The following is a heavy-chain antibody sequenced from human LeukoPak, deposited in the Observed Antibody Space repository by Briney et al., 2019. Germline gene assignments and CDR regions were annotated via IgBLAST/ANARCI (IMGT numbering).Heavy chain of an antibody. D-gene: IGHD1-26*01. J-gene: IGHJ4*02. CDR2: IYHSGST. CDR3: ARDSGSYPPEY. Sequence: SQTLSLTCTVSGGSISSGGYYWSWIRQPPGKGLEWIGYIYHSGSTYYNPSLKSRVTISVDRSKNQFSLKLSSVTAADTAVYYCARDSGSYPPEYWGQGTLVTVSS. CDR1: GGSISSGGYY. V-gene: IGHV4-30-2*01.